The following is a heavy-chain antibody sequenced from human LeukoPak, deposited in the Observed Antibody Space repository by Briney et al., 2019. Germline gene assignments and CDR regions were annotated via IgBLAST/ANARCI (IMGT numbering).Heavy chain of an antibody. V-gene: IGHV4-59*12. J-gene: IGHJ4*02. D-gene: IGHD6-13*01. CDR2: IYYSGST. CDR3: ARARGAAGTRNGFDY. CDR1: GGSISTYH. Sequence: SETLSLTCSVSGGSISTYHWSWIRQPPGKGLEWIGYIYYSGSTNYNPSLKSRVTISVDTSKNQFSLKLSSVTAADTAVYYCARARGAAGTRNGFDYWGQGTLVTVSS.